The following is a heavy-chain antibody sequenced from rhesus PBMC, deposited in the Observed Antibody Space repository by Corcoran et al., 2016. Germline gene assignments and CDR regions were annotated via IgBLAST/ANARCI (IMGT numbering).Heavy chain of an antibody. CDR3: ARGDEDDYWLPSNDAFDF. J-gene: IGHJ3*01. D-gene: IGHD3-9*01. V-gene: IGHV4-173*01. CDR2: ISGSGGRP. Sequence: QVQLQESGPGLVKPSETLYLTCAVSGGSISSNYWSWIRQPPGKGLEWNGRISGSGGRPDSTPSLTSRFTISTDTSKNPFSLKLGSVTAADTAVYYCARGDEDDYWLPSNDAFDFWGQGLRVTVSS. CDR1: GGSISSNY.